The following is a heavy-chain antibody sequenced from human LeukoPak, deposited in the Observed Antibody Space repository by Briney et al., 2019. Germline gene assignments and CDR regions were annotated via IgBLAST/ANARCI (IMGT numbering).Heavy chain of an antibody. CDR2: IYCSGST. V-gene: IGHV4-59*01. J-gene: IGHJ3*02. CDR1: GGSISSYY. D-gene: IGHD2-21*02. CDR3: ARTRSAYCGGDCYSRAFDI. Sequence: MASETLSLTCTVSGGSISSYYWSWIRQPPGKGLEWIGYIYCSGSTNYNPSLKSRVTISVDTSKNQFSLKLSSVTAADTAVYYCARTRSAYCGGDCYSRAFDIWGQGTMVTVSS.